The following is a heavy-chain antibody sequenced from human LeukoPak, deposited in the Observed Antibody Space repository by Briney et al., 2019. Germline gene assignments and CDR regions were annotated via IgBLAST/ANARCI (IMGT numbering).Heavy chain of an antibody. D-gene: IGHD5-18*01. CDR3: ARDEDVDTAMGPVPWDY. J-gene: IGHJ4*02. Sequence: ASVKASCKASGYTFTSYGISWVRQAPGQGLEWMGWISAYNGNTNYAQKLQGRVTMTTDTSTSTAYMELRSLRSDDTAVYYCARDEDVDTAMGPVPWDYWGQGTLVTVSS. CDR1: GYTFTSYG. V-gene: IGHV1-18*01. CDR2: ISAYNGNT.